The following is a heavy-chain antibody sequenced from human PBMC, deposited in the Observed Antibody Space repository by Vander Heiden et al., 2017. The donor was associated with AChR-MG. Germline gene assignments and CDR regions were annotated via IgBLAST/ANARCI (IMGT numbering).Heavy chain of an antibody. CDR1: GGSISSSNW. D-gene: IGHD6-13*01. J-gene: IGHJ6*02. CDR2: SYHSGST. CDR3: ARRATEGQQLVDYYYYGLDV. Sequence: QVQLQESGPGLVKPSGTLSLTCAVPGGSISSSNWWSWVRQPPGKGREWIGESYHSGSTSYNPSLKSRVTISVDRSKNQFSLKLSSVTAADTAVYYCARRATEGQQLVDYYYYGLDVWGQGATVTVSS. V-gene: IGHV4-4*02.